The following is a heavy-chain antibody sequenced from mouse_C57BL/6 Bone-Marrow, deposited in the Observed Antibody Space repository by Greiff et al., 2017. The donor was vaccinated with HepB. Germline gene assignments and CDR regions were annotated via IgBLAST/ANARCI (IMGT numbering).Heavy chain of an antibody. Sequence: EVQRVESGGGLVQPGGSLSLSCAASGFTFTDYYMSWVRQPPGKALEWLGFIRNKANGYTTEYSASVKGRFTISRDNSQSILYLQMNALRAEDSATYYCARYPNLLLLDYWGQGTSVTVSS. V-gene: IGHV7-3*01. CDR1: GFTFTDYY. D-gene: IGHD1-1*01. CDR3: ARYPNLLLLDY. CDR2: IRNKANGYTT. J-gene: IGHJ4*01.